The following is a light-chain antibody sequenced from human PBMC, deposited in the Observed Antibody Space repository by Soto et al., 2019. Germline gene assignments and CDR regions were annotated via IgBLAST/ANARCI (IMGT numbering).Light chain of an antibody. CDR3: QQYNIYWT. CDR1: QSISSW. J-gene: IGKJ1*01. CDR2: DAS. Sequence: GDIVPRPCRASQSISSWLAWYQQKPGKAPKLLIYDASSLESGVPSRFSGSGSGTEFTLTISSLQSDDFAIYYCQQYNIYWTFCQGAKVDI. V-gene: IGKV1-5*01.